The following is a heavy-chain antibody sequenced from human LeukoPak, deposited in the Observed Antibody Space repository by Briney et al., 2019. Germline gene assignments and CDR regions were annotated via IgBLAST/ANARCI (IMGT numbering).Heavy chain of an antibody. CDR3: AREGMITFGGVKVFDY. Sequence: SETLSLTCTVSGGSISSYYWSWIRQPAGKGLEWIGRIYTNGSTNYNPSLKSRVTMSVDTSKNQFSLKLSSVTAADTAVYYCAREGMITFGGVKVFDYWGQGTLVTVSS. J-gene: IGHJ4*02. CDR2: IYTNGST. CDR1: GGSISSYY. D-gene: IGHD3-16*01. V-gene: IGHV4-4*07.